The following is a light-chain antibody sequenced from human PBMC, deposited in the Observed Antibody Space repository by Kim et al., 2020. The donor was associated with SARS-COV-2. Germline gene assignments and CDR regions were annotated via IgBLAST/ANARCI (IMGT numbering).Light chain of an antibody. CDR2: GAS. V-gene: IGKV3-20*01. Sequence: LASGGSATPSCRASQSVSSSYLSWYQQKPGQAPRLLIYGASSRATGIPDRFSGSGSGTDFTLTISRLEPEDFAVYYCQQYGSSPYTFGQGTKLEI. J-gene: IGKJ2*01. CDR3: QQYGSSPYT. CDR1: QSVSSSY.